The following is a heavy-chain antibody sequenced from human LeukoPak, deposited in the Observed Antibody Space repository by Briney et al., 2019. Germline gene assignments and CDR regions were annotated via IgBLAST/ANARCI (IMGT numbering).Heavy chain of an antibody. Sequence: ASVKVSCKVSGYTLTELSMHWVRQAPGKGLEWMGGFEPEDGETFYAQKLQGTVTMTEETSTDTAYMELSSLRFEDTAVYYCAKEIFGVVSGGLAYDIWGQGTMVTVSS. D-gene: IGHD3-3*01. V-gene: IGHV1-24*01. CDR3: AKEIFGVVSGGLAYDI. J-gene: IGHJ3*02. CDR1: GYTLTELS. CDR2: FEPEDGET.